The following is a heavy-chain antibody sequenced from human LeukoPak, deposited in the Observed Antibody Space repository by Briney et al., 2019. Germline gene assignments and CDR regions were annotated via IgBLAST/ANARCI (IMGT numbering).Heavy chain of an antibody. Sequence: ASVKVSCKASGYTFTSYGITWVRQAPGQGLEWMGWISAYNGNTNYAQKFQGRVTMTTDTSTSTGYIELRSLRSDDTAVYYCTRAPIVVVPGAGNWFDPWGQGTLVTVSS. J-gene: IGHJ5*02. CDR3: TRAPIVVVPGAGNWFDP. CDR2: ISAYNGNT. D-gene: IGHD2-2*01. V-gene: IGHV1-18*01. CDR1: GYTFTSYG.